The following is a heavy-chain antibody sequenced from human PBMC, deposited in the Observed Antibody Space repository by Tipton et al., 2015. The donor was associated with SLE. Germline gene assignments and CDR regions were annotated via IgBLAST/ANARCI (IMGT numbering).Heavy chain of an antibody. CDR1: GDSISSGRLY. V-gene: IGHV4-39*01. CDR3: ARAVISVPYFDY. D-gene: IGHD2-21*01. Sequence: TLSLTCTVSGDSISSGRLYWGWIRQPPGKGLEWIGTTYYNGSPYYNPSLKSRVTISVDTSKDQFSLRLSSVTAADTAVYYCARAVISVPYFDYWGQGTLLTVSS. CDR2: TYYNGSP. J-gene: IGHJ4*02.